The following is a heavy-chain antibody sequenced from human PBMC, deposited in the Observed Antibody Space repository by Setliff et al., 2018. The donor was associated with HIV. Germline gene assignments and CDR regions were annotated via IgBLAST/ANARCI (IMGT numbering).Heavy chain of an antibody. CDR3: TGPAMAAAGPLEYYYYYGMDV. D-gene: IGHD6-13*01. J-gene: IGHJ6*02. CDR2: ISFRGST. Sequence: PSETLSLTCAVSGDSVSGPNYNWGWIRQPPGKGLEWIGTISFRGSTSYNPSLKSRVTISLDTSKSQFSLNLNSVTAADAAVYYCTGPAMAAAGPLEYYYYYGMDVWGRGTTVTVSS. V-gene: IGHV4-39*01. CDR1: GDSVSGPNYN.